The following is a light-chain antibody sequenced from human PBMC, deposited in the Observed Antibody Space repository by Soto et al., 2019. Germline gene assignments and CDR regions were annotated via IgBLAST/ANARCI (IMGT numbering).Light chain of an antibody. Sequence: DIVMTHTPDSLAVSLGERATINCKSSQSVLQSSNNRNYLAWYQQNPGQPPKVLIYWASTRESGVPDRFSGSGSGTDSTLTISSLQAEDVAVYYCQHYSSTPPTFGGGTKVDIK. V-gene: IGKV4-1*01. CDR3: QHYSSTPPT. J-gene: IGKJ4*01. CDR1: QSVLQSSNNRNY. CDR2: WAS.